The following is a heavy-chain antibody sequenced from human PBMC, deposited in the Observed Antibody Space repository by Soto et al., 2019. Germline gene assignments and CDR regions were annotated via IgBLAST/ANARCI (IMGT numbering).Heavy chain of an antibody. CDR1: GYTFTANY. Sequence: QVQLVQSGAEVKGPGASVKVSCRPSGYTFTANYIHWVRQAPGQGLEWMGWMATRTGDTRFAQKFKGRVTMTRDTSIGTAYMELTTLTLDDTAVYYCARGSGSSWFDYWGQGTQVAVSS. CDR3: ARGSGSSWFDY. CDR2: MATRTGDT. V-gene: IGHV1-2*02. D-gene: IGHD6-25*01. J-gene: IGHJ4*02.